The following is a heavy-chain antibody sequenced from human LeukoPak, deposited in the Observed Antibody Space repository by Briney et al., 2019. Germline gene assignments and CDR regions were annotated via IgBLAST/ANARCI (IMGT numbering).Heavy chain of an antibody. D-gene: IGHD5-12*01. CDR2: IYYSGST. CDR3: ASLNSGYDSVNFDY. V-gene: IGHV4-61*10. J-gene: IGHJ4*02. Sequence: SQTLSLTCTVSGGSISSGSYYWSWIRQPAGKGLEWIGYIYYSGSTNYNPSLKSRVTISVDTSENQFSLKLSSVTAADTAVYYCASLNSGYDSVNFDYWGQGTLVTVSS. CDR1: GGSISSGSYY.